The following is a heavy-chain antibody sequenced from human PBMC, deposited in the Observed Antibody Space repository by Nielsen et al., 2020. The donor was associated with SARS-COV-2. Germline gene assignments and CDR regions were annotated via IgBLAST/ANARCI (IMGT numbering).Heavy chain of an antibody. CDR3: AKDLLYGSGSYFNDAFDI. CDR2: ISYDGSNK. J-gene: IGHJ3*02. Sequence: GGSLRLSCAASGFTFSSYAMHWVRQAPGKGLEWVAVISYDGSNKYYADSVKGRFTISRDNSKNTLYLQMNSLRAEDTAVYYCAKDLLYGSGSYFNDAFDIWGQGTMVTVSS. CDR1: GFTFSSYA. D-gene: IGHD3-10*01. V-gene: IGHV3-30-3*01.